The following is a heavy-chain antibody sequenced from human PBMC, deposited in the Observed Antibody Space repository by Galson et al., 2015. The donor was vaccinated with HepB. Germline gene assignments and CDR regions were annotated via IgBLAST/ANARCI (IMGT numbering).Heavy chain of an antibody. CDR1: GFTFSDYY. D-gene: IGHD3-10*01. J-gene: IGHJ4*02. CDR3: AREMVRGGFDY. CDR2: ISSSDSST. V-gene: IGHV3-11*01. Sequence: SLRLSCAASGFTFSDYYMSWIRQAPGKGLEWISYISSSDSSTYYADSVKGRFTISRDNAKNSLYLQMNSLRAEDTAVYYCAREMVRGGFDYWGQGTLVTVST.